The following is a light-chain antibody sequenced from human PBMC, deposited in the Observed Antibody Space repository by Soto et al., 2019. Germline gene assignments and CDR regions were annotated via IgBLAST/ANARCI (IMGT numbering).Light chain of an antibody. V-gene: IGLV2-14*01. CDR1: GNDVGAYDF. J-gene: IGLJ2*01. Sequence: QSALTQPRSVSGSPGQSVTISCTGTGNDVGAYDFVSWYQQHPGKAPKVMIYEVSDRPSGVSNRFSGSKSGNTASLTISGLQAEDEAHYYCSSYTSTKVLFGGGTKLTVL. CDR2: EVS. CDR3: SSYTSTKVL.